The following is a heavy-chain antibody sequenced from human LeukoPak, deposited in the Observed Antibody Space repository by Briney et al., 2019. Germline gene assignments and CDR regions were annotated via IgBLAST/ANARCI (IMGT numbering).Heavy chain of an antibody. Sequence: PGGSLRLSCAASGFTFSSYAMSWVRQAPGKGLEWVSAISGSGGSTYYADSVKGRFTISRDNSKNSLYLQMNSLRAEDTAVYYCARDGSGGSSSWYQHYYYYYYMDVWGKGTTVTVSS. CDR2: ISGSGGST. V-gene: IGHV3-23*01. CDR1: GFTFSSYA. CDR3: ARDGSGGSSSWYQHYYYYYYMDV. D-gene: IGHD6-13*01. J-gene: IGHJ6*03.